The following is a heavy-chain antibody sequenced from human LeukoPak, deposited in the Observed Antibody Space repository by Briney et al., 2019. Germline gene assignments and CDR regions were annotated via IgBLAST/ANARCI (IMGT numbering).Heavy chain of an antibody. CDR2: IYYSGST. CDR3: ARDRPQNYYDSSGYYGAFDI. Sequence: SETLSLTCTVSGGSISSYYWSWIRQPPGKGLEGIGYIYYSGSTNYNPSLKSRVTISVDTSKNQFSLKLSSVTAADTAVYYCARDRPQNYYDSSGYYGAFDIWGQGTMVTVSS. J-gene: IGHJ3*02. V-gene: IGHV4-59*01. D-gene: IGHD3-22*01. CDR1: GGSISSYY.